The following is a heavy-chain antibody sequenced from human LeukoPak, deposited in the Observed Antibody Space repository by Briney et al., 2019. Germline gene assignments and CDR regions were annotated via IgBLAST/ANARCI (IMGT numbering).Heavy chain of an antibody. J-gene: IGHJ5*02. D-gene: IGHD3-16*01. V-gene: IGHV4-38-2*02. CDR1: GYSITRGFS. CDR3: VREGAVPGIDP. CDR2: ISYDGST. Sequence: SETLSLTCAVSGYSITRGFSWGWIRQPPVKGLEWIAAISYDGSTDYKSTLQSRLTISRDTSKNEFSLRLTSVTATDTAVYYCVREGAVPGIDPWGQGTLVTVSS.